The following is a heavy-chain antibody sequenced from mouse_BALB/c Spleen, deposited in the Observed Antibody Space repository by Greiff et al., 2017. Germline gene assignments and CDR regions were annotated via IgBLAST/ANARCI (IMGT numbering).Heavy chain of an antibody. D-gene: IGHD1-1*01. CDR1: GFTFSSFG. V-gene: IGHV5-17*02. Sequence: EVKLVESGGGLVQPGGSRKLSCAASGFTFSSFGMHWVRQAPEKGLEWVAYISSGSSTIYYADTVKGRFTISRDNPKNTLFLQMTSLRSEDTAMYYCAREDYYGSSYVFAYWGQGTLVTVSA. CDR3: AREDYYGSSYVFAY. CDR2: ISSGSSTI. J-gene: IGHJ3*01.